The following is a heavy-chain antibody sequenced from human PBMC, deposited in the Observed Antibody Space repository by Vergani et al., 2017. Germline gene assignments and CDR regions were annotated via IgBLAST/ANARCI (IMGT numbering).Heavy chain of an antibody. Sequence: QVHLVESGGGVVQTGRSLRLSCVVSGFTSSYYGMHWVRQAPGKGLEWVAVISYDGTQKYYADSVKGRVTISRDNSKSTLYLQMNSLRTEDTAVYYCATKSCGTPGCQIGYFREWGQGTLVTVSS. CDR3: ATKSCGTPGCQIGYFRE. CDR1: GFTSSYYG. D-gene: IGHD1-1*01. J-gene: IGHJ1*01. V-gene: IGHV3-30*03. CDR2: ISYDGTQK.